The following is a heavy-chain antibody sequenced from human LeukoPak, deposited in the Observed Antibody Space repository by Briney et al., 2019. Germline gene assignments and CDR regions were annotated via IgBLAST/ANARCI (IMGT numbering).Heavy chain of an antibody. CDR1: GGSISSSSYY. V-gene: IGHV4-39*07. CDR3: ARVGGYYPVYYYYYYMDV. CDR2: IYYSGST. D-gene: IGHD3-22*01. Sequence: SETLSLTCTVSGGSISSSSYYWGWIRQPPGKGLEWIGSIYYSGSTYYNPSLKSRVTISVDTSKNQFSLKLSSVTAADTAVYYCARVGGYYPVYYYYYYMDVWGKGTTVTVSS. J-gene: IGHJ6*03.